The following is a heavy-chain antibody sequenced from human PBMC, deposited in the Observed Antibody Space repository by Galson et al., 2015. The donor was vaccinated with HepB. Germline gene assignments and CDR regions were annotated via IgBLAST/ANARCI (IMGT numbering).Heavy chain of an antibody. V-gene: IGHV3-9*01. D-gene: IGHD5-24*01. J-gene: IGHJ3*02. CDR3: AKGRDGYNSDAFDI. Sequence: LRLSCAASGFTFDDYAMHWVRQAPGKGLEWVSGISWNSGSIGYADSVKGRFTISRDNAKNSLYLQTNSLRAEDTALYYCAKGRDGYNSDAFDIWGQGTMVTVSS. CDR1: GFTFDDYA. CDR2: ISWNSGSI.